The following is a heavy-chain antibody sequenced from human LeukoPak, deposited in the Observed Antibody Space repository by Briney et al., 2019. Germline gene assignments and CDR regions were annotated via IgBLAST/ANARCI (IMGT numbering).Heavy chain of an antibody. D-gene: IGHD3/OR15-3a*01. CDR2: ISYDGSNK. J-gene: IGHJ4*02. CDR1: GFTFSSYA. V-gene: IGHV3-30-3*01. Sequence: GGSLRLSCAASGFTFSSYAMHWVRQAPGKGLEWVAVISYDGSNKYYADSVKGRFTISRDNSKNTLYLQMNSLRAEDTAVYYCARDAALWTGGFDYWGQGTLVTVSP. CDR3: ARDAALWTGGFDY.